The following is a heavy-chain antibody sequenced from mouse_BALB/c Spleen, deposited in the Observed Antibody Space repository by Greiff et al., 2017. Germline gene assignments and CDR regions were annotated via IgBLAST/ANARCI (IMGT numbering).Heavy chain of an antibody. CDR3: ARPGFDY. Sequence: VQLQQSGAELVRPGALVKLSCTASGFNITDYYMHWVKQRPEQGLEWIGWIDPENGNTIYDPKFQGKASITADTSSNTAYLQLSSLTSEDTAVYYCARPGFDYWGQGTTLTVSS. J-gene: IGHJ2*01. CDR2: IDPENGNT. V-gene: IGHV14-1*02. CDR1: GFNITDYY.